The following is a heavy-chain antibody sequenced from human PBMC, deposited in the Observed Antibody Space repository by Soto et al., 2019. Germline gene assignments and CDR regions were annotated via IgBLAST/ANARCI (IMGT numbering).Heavy chain of an antibody. D-gene: IGHD3-16*02. Sequence: QVQLVESGGGVVQPGRSLRLSCAASGFTFSSYGMHWVRQAPGKGLEWVAVISYDGSNKYYADSVKGRFTISRDNSKNTLYLQKNSLRAEDTAVYYCAGVRVGELSSTRGGSWFDPWGQGTLVTVSS. CDR1: GFTFSSYG. CDR2: ISYDGSNK. J-gene: IGHJ5*02. V-gene: IGHV3-30*03. CDR3: AGVRVGELSSTRGGSWFDP.